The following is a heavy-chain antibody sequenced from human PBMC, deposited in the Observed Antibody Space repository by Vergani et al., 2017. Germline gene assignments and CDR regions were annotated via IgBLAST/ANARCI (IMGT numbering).Heavy chain of an antibody. J-gene: IGHJ6*03. CDR1: GGTFSSYA. CDR2: IIPIFGTA. D-gene: IGHD3-9*01. Sequence: QVQLVQSGAEVKKPGSSVKVSRKASGGTFSSYAISWVRQAPGQGLEWMGGIIPIFGTANYAQKFQGRVTITADESTSTAYMELSSLRSEDTAVYYCARVVLARYFDWLPSYMDVWGKGTTVTVSS. V-gene: IGHV1-69*01. CDR3: ARVVLARYFDWLPSYMDV.